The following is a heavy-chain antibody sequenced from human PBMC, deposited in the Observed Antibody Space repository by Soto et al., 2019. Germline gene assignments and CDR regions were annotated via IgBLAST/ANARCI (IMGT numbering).Heavy chain of an antibody. CDR1: GFSLSTSGVG. Sequence: SGPTLVNPTQTLTLTCTFSGFSLSTSGVGVGWIRQPPGKALEWLALIYWDDDKRYSPSLKSRLTITKDTSKNQVVLTMTNMDPVDTATYYCARLYDYIWGSYRSRLIDYWGQGTLVTVSS. CDR3: ARLYDYIWGSYRSRLIDY. V-gene: IGHV2-5*02. J-gene: IGHJ4*02. CDR2: IYWDDDK. D-gene: IGHD3-16*02.